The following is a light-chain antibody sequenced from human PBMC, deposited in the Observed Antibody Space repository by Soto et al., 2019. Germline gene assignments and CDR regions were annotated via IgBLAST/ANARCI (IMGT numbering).Light chain of an antibody. CDR2: EVT. CDR1: SSDIGGYNY. CDR3: SSYTSTTTRL. J-gene: IGLJ2*01. V-gene: IGLV2-14*01. Sequence: QSALTQPASVSGSPGQSITISCTGTSSDIGGYNYVSWFQRHPGKAPKLIIYEVTIRPSGVSNRFSGSKSGNTASLTISGLQAEDEADYFCSSYTSTTTRLFGGGTKLTVL.